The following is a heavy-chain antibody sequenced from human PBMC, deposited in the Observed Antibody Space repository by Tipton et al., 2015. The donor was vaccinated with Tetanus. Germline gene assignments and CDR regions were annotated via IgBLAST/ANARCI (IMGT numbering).Heavy chain of an antibody. CDR2: AYYSGTT. CDR3: ARDHRLSASYAGWFDP. V-gene: IGHV4-59*02. D-gene: IGHD2-8*01. CDR1: GGSVSGFY. J-gene: IGHJ5*02. Sequence: TLSLTCTISGGSVSGFYWGWIRQPPGKGLEWIGHAYYSGTTNYNPSLKGRVSISVDTSHDQFSLRLTSVTAADTAMYYCARDHRLSASYAGWFDPWGQGTLVTVSS.